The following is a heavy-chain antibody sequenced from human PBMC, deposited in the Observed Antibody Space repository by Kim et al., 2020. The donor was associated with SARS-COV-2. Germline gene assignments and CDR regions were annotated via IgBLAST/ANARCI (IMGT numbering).Heavy chain of an antibody. D-gene: IGHD3-22*01. V-gene: IGHV4-39*07. Sequence: SETLSLTCTVSGGSISSSSYYWGWIRQPPGKGLEWIGSIYYSGSTYYNPSLKSRVTISVDTSKNQFSLKLSSVTAADTAVYYCARAPDVVNYYDSSGYSLYYFDYWGQGTLVTVSS. J-gene: IGHJ4*02. CDR1: GGSISSSSYY. CDR3: ARAPDVVNYYDSSGYSLYYFDY. CDR2: IYYSGST.